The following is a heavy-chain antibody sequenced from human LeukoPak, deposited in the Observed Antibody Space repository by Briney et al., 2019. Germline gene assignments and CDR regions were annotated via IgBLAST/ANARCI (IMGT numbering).Heavy chain of an antibody. CDR3: ARDKVPGDY. V-gene: IGHV4-59*01. CDR1: GGSITSYY. Sequence: SETLSFTCTVSGGSITSYYWNWIRQPPGKGLEWIGYIHYSGSTDYNPSLKSRVTISVDTSKNQFSLNLRSVTAADTAVYYCARDKVPGDYWGQGTLVTVSS. CDR2: IHYSGST. J-gene: IGHJ4*02.